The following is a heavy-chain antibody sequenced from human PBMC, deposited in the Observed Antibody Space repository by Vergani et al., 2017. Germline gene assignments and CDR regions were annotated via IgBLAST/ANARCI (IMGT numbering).Heavy chain of an antibody. CDR2: IYTRGST. CDR1: GGSISSGSYY. CDR3: ARTPMSGFYYYMDV. J-gene: IGHJ6*03. D-gene: IGHD3-3*01. V-gene: IGHV4-61*02. Sequence: QVQLQESGPGLVKPSQTLSLTCTVSGGSISSGSYYWSWIRQPAGKGLEWIGRIYTRGSTNYNPSLKSRVTISVDTSKNQFSLKLSSVTAADTAVYYCARTPMSGFYYYMDVWGKGTTVTVSS.